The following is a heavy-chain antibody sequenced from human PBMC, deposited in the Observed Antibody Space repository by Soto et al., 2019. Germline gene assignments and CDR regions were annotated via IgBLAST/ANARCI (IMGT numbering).Heavy chain of an antibody. CDR1: GGSISSGGYS. CDR2: IYHGVST. V-gene: IGHV4-30-2*01. J-gene: IGHJ5*02. Sequence: HLQLQESGSGLVKPSQTLSLTCAVSGGSISSGGYSWGWIRQPPGKGLEWIGYIYHGVSTYYNPSLKIRFTISVDRPKHQVSLKLSSVTASDTAVYYCARVPSPWGQGTLVTVSS. CDR3: ARVPSP.